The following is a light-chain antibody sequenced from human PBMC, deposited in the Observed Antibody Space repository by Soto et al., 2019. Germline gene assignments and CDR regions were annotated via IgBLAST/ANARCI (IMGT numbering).Light chain of an antibody. CDR2: GAS. J-gene: IGKJ5*01. Sequence: EIVLTQSPGTLSLSPGERATLSCRASQNVDSNYLAWYQQKPGQAPRIIIFGASGRATGIPDRFSGSGSGTEFTLTISGLQSEDFAVYYCQQYNLWPDTFGQGTRLENK. CDR3: QQYNLWPDT. CDR1: QNVDSNY. V-gene: IGKV3-20*01.